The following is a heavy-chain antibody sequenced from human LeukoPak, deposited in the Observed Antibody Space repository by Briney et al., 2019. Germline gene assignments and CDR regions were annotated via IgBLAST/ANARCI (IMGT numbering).Heavy chain of an antibody. CDR2: INHSGST. D-gene: IGHD3-10*01. J-gene: IGHJ6*04. CDR1: GGSISSSSYY. V-gene: IGHV4-39*07. CDR3: ARLTRRAPARGDV. Sequence: SETLSLTCTVSGGSISSSSYYWSWIRQPPGKGLEWIGEINHSGSTNYNPSLKSRVTISVDTSKNQFSLKLSSVTAAGTAVYYCARLTRRAPARGDVWGKGTTVTVSS.